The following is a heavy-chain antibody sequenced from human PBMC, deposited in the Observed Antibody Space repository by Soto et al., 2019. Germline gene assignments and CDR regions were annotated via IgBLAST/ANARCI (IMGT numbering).Heavy chain of an antibody. CDR2: INHSGST. V-gene: IGHV4-34*01. CDR3: AKRSGFGDLFGAFDI. J-gene: IGHJ3*02. Sequence: SETLSLTCAVYGGSFSGYYWSWIRQPPGKGLEWIGEINHSGSTNYNPSLRSRVTISVDKSKNQFSLKLTSVAAADTAVYYCAKRSGFGDLFGAFDIWGQGTMVTVSS. D-gene: IGHD3-10*01. CDR1: GGSFSGYY.